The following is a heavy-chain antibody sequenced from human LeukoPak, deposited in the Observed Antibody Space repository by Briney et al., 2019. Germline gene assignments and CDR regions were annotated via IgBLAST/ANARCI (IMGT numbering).Heavy chain of an antibody. CDR2: FDPEDGET. CDR1: GYTLTELS. CDR3: ATKYYYGSGSSDHDAFDI. V-gene: IGHV1-24*01. Sequence: GASVKVSCKVSGYTLTELSMHWVRQAPGKGLEWMGGFDPEDGETIYAQKFQGRVTMTEDTSTDTAYMELSSLRSEDTAVYYCATKYYYGSGSSDHDAFDIWGQGTMVTVSS. J-gene: IGHJ3*02. D-gene: IGHD3-10*01.